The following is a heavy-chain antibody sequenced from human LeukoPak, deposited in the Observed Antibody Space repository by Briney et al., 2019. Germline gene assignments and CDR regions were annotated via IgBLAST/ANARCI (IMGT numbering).Heavy chain of an antibody. CDR2: INFGESI. CDR3: ARGPRNYGGRIDY. Sequence: SQTLSLTCAVYGGSPPVYYWSWIRPPPGRGLEWIGEINFGESITYTPSLKSRVTISVDTSKNQFSLKLSSVTAADTAVYYCARGPRNYGGRIDYWGQGTLVTVSS. J-gene: IGHJ4*02. CDR1: GGSPPVYY. V-gene: IGHV4-34*01. D-gene: IGHD4-23*01.